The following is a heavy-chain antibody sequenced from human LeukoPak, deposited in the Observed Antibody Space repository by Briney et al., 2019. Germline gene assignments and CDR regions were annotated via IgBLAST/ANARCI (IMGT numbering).Heavy chain of an antibody. V-gene: IGHV1-46*01. Sequence: ASVKVSCKASGYTFTNYDINWVRQATGQGLEWMGIINPSGGSTSYAQKFQGRVTMTRDMSTSTVYMELSSLRSEDTAVYYCAREGYDTDAFDIWGQGTMVTVSS. CDR1: GYTFTNYD. D-gene: IGHD6-13*01. CDR2: INPSGGST. J-gene: IGHJ3*02. CDR3: AREGYDTDAFDI.